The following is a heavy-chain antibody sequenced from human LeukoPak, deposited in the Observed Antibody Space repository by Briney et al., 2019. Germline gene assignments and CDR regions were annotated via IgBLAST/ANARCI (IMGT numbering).Heavy chain of an antibody. D-gene: IGHD3-22*01. CDR2: IYYSGST. V-gene: IGHV4-59*01. J-gene: IGHJ1*01. Sequence: SETLSLTCTVSGGFISSYYWSWIRQPPGKGLEWIGYIYYSGSTNYNPSLKSRVTISVDTSKNQFSLKPSSVTAADTAVYYCARVGYYYDSSGYYVSYFQHWGQGTLVTVSS. CDR3: ARVGYYYDSSGYYVSYFQH. CDR1: GGFISSYY.